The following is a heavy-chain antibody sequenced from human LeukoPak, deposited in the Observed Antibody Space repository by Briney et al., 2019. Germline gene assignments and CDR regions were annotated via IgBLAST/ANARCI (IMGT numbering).Heavy chain of an antibody. CDR3: AREAGRYSSNIDWFDP. Sequence: GGSLRLSCAASGFIFSSYAMHWVRQAPGKGLERVTVISYDGSNKYYADSLKGRFTISRDNAKDSLYLQMNSLRAEDTAVYYCAREAGRYSSNIDWFDPWGQGTLVTVSP. J-gene: IGHJ5*02. CDR1: GFIFSSYA. CDR2: ISYDGSNK. D-gene: IGHD6-13*01. V-gene: IGHV3-30-3*01.